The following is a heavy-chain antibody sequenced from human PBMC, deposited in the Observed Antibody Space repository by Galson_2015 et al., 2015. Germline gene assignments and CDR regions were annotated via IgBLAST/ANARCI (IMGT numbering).Heavy chain of an antibody. Sequence: SLRLSCAASGFTFSSYRMNWVRQAPGKGLEWVSSISSAGSYIYYGDSVKGRFTISRDNAKNSLYLQMDSLRAEDTAVYYCARPLSNWYMDVWGKGTTVTVSS. CDR2: ISSAGSYI. J-gene: IGHJ6*03. V-gene: IGHV3-21*01. D-gene: IGHD2-2*01. CDR1: GFTFSSYR. CDR3: ARPLSNWYMDV.